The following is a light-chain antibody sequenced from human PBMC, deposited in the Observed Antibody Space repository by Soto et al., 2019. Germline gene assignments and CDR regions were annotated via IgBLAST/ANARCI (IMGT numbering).Light chain of an antibody. Sequence: QSVLTQPPSVSGAPGQNVTISCTGSSSNIGAGFDVHWYQQLPGTAPKLLIQGNSNRPSGVPDRFSASKSGTSASLAITGLQAEDEADYFCQSHGSSLSAYVFGSGTKVTVL. CDR1: SSNIGAGFD. J-gene: IGLJ1*01. V-gene: IGLV1-40*01. CDR2: GNS. CDR3: QSHGSSLSAYV.